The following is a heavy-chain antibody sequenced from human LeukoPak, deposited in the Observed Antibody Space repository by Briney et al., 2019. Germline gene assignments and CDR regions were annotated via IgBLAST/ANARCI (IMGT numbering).Heavy chain of an antibody. CDR1: GFTFSSYA. D-gene: IGHD3-16*01. V-gene: IGHV3-23*01. CDR2: LNRGSTNT. CDR3: AKDPDYVPTAIDY. Sequence: GGSLRLSCAASGFTFSSYAMGWVRQAPGKGLEWVSALNRGSTNTYCADSVKGRFTISRDNSKNTLYLQMNSLRAEDTAVYYCAKDPDYVPTAIDYWGQGTLVTVSS. J-gene: IGHJ4*02.